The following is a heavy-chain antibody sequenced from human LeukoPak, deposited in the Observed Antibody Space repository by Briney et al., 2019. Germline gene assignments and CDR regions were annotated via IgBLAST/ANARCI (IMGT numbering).Heavy chain of an antibody. D-gene: IGHD6-13*01. CDR3: ARSGAEGTFDY. J-gene: IGHJ4*02. CDR1: GFTVSNNY. Sequence: GGSLRLSCAVFGFTVSNNYMHWVRQAPGKGLEWVSVIYSGGNTFYADSVKGRFTITRDNSKNTLYLQMNSLRGEDTAVYHCARSGAEGTFDYWGQGTLVTVSS. CDR2: IYSGGNT. V-gene: IGHV3-66*01.